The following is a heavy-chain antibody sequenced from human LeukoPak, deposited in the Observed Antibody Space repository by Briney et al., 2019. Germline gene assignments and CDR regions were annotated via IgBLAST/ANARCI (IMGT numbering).Heavy chain of an antibody. D-gene: IGHD3-3*01. CDR3: TTDLLITIFGVVKNY. CDR2: IKSKTDGGTT. Sequence: GGSLRLSCAASGFTFSNAWMSWVRQAPGKGLEWVGRIKSKTDGGTTDNAAPVKGRFTISRDDSKNTLYLQMNSLKTEDTAVYYCTTDLLITIFGVVKNYWGQGTLVTVSS. J-gene: IGHJ4*02. V-gene: IGHV3-15*01. CDR1: GFTFSNAW.